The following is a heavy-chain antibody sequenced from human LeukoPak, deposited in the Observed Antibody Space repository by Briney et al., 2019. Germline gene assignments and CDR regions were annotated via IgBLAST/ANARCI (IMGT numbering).Heavy chain of an antibody. J-gene: IGHJ4*02. CDR2: INHSGNT. D-gene: IGHD2-15*01. V-gene: IGHV4-34*01. Sequence: PSETLSPTCAVYGGSFSGYYWSWIRQPPGKGLEWIGEINHSGNTNYNPSLKSRVTISGVTSKNQFSLKLSSVTAADTAVYYCAGIYCSGGSCYSGGLGYFDYWGQGTLVTVSS. CDR3: AGIYCSGGSCYSGGLGYFDY. CDR1: GGSFSGYY.